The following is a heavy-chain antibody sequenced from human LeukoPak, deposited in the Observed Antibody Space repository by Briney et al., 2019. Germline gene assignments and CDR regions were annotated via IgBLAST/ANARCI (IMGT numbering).Heavy chain of an antibody. D-gene: IGHD1-7*01. CDR1: GGSISSYY. J-gene: IGHJ4*02. CDR2: IYYSGST. Sequence: SETLSLTCTVSGGSISSYYWGWIRQPPGKGLEWIGSIYYSGSTYYNPSLKSRVTISVDTSKNQFSLKLSSVTAADTAVYYCARRYTGTTMEDYWGQGTLVTVSS. V-gene: IGHV4-39*01. CDR3: ARRYTGTTMEDY.